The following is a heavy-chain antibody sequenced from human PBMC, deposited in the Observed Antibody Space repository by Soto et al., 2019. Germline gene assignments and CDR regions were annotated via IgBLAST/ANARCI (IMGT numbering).Heavy chain of an antibody. V-gene: IGHV3-53*01. CDR1: GFTVTINY. D-gene: IGHD5-12*01. J-gene: IGHJ4*02. CDR3: HGYGY. CDR2: IYSGGTI. Sequence: EVQVVESGGGLIQPGGSLRLSCAVSGFTVTINYMRWVRQAPGKGLEWVSVIYSGGTIYYADSVKGRFTISRDTSKNTLYLQMNSLRGEDTAVYYCHGYGYWGQGTLVTVSS.